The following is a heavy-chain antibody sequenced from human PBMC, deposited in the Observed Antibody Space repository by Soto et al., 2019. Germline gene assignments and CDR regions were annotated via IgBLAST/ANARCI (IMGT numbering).Heavy chain of an antibody. D-gene: IGHD3-3*01. CDR3: AKGRVHNYDFWSGYSLYYFDY. J-gene: IGHJ4*02. Sequence: GGSLRLSCAASGFTFSSYAMSWVRQAPGKGLEWVSAISGSGGSTYYADSVKGRFTISRDNSKNTLYLQMNSLRAEDTAVYYCAKGRVHNYDFWSGYSLYYFDYWGQGTLVTVSS. CDR2: ISGSGGST. CDR1: GFTFSSYA. V-gene: IGHV3-23*01.